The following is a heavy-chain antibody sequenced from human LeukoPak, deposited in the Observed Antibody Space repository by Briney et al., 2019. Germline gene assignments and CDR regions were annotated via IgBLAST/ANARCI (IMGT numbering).Heavy chain of an antibody. D-gene: IGHD3-10*01. V-gene: IGHV1-46*01. CDR1: GYTFTSYY. Sequence: ASVKVSCKASGYTFTSYYMHWVRQAPGQGLEWMGIINPSGGSTSYAQKFQGRVTMTRDTSTSTVYMELSSLRFDDTAVYYCARDPGYYGSGSYYGYWGQGTLVTVSS. J-gene: IGHJ4*02. CDR2: INPSGGST. CDR3: ARDPGYYGSGSYYGY.